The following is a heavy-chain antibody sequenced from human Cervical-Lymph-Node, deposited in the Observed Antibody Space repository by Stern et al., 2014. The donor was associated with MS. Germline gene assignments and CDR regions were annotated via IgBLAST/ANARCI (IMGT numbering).Heavy chain of an antibody. CDR1: GGTFSSYA. CDR3: ARAYSRVWNWTYGAALDI. Sequence: VQLVQSGAEVKKPGSSVKVSCKASGGTFSSYAISWVRQAPGQGLEWMGGIIPIFGTANYAQKFQGRGTITADKSTSTDYTERRSMRSEDTAVYYCARAYSRVWNWTYGAALDIWGQGTTVTVSS. J-gene: IGHJ3*02. D-gene: IGHD1-7*01. V-gene: IGHV1-69*06. CDR2: IIPIFGTA.